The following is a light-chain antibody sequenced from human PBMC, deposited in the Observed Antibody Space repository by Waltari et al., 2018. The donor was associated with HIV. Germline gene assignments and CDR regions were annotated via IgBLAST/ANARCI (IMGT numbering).Light chain of an antibody. Sequence: EIVLTQSPATLSLSPGERAILSCMASQSIRNYLAWYQQRPGQAPRLLVYDTSNRATGVPARFSGSGSGTDFSLTIASLESEDFAIYYCHQRSTWPFTFGPGTKVDI. J-gene: IGKJ3*01. CDR2: DTS. CDR3: HQRSTWPFT. CDR1: QSIRNY. V-gene: IGKV3-11*01.